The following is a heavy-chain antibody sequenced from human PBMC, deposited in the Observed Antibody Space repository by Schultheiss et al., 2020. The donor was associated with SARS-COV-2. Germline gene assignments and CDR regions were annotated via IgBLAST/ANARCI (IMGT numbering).Heavy chain of an antibody. Sequence: GGSLRLSCAASGFTFTTYAMYWVRQAPGKGLEWVPFISYDGSNKYYADSVKGRFTISRDNSKNTLYLQMNSLRAEDTAVYYCVRDWVGGDLDYWGQGTLVTVSS. CDR2: ISYDGSNK. D-gene: IGHD3-16*01. V-gene: IGHV3-30*01. CDR1: GFTFTTYA. J-gene: IGHJ4*02. CDR3: VRDWVGGDLDY.